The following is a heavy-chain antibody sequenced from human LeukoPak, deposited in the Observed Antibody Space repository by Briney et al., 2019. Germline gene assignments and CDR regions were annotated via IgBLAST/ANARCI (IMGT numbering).Heavy chain of an antibody. CDR1: GYTFTGYY. V-gene: IGHV1-2*02. D-gene: IGHD6-19*01. CDR2: INPNSGGT. CDR3: ARDFGIAVAGTANY. Sequence: GASVKVSCKASGYTFTGYYMHWVRQAPGQGLEWMGWINPNSGGTNYAQKFQGRVTMTRDTSISTAYMELSRLRSDDTAVYYCARDFGIAVAGTANYWGQGTLVTVSS. J-gene: IGHJ4*02.